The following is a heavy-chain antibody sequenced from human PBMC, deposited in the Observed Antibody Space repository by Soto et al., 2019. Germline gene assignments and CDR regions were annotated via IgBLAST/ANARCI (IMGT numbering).Heavy chain of an antibody. D-gene: IGHD1-26*01. V-gene: IGHV3-13*05. Sequence: EVQLVESGGGLVKPGGSLRLSCAASGFTFTRYSMNWVRQAPGKGLEWVSALGAARDPYYVGSVKGRFSVSRDNAQNSLFLQMNNLRVDDTAVYFCARAYLGRLPRRADYYYAMDVWGRGTTVTVSS. CDR2: LGAARDP. CDR3: ARAYLGRLPRRADYYYAMDV. J-gene: IGHJ6*02. CDR1: GFTFTRYS.